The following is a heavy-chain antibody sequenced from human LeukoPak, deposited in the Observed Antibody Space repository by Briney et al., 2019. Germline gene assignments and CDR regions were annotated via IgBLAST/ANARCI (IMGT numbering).Heavy chain of an antibody. J-gene: IGHJ4*02. V-gene: IGHV4-61*02. CDR2: ISASGST. Sequence: SETLSLTCTVSGGSISSATYYWSWFRQPAGKELEWIGRISASGSTNYSPSLKSRLTISVDTSKHQFSLKLSSVTATDTAVYYCASWSIAFRLVDYWGQGTLVTVSS. CDR1: GGSISSATYY. CDR3: ASWSIAFRLVDY. D-gene: IGHD3-3*02.